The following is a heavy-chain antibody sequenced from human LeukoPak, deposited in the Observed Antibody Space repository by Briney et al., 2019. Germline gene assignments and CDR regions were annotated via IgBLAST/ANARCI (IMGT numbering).Heavy chain of an antibody. Sequence: SVKVSCKASGGTFSSHAVSWVRQAPGQGLEWMGGIIPIFGTANYAQKFQGRVTITTDESTSAAYMELSSLRSEDTAVYYCARGYSSSSWSLFDYWGQGTLVTVSS. CDR1: GGTFSSHA. CDR2: IIPIFGTA. CDR3: ARGYSSSSWSLFDY. D-gene: IGHD6-6*01. V-gene: IGHV1-69*05. J-gene: IGHJ4*02.